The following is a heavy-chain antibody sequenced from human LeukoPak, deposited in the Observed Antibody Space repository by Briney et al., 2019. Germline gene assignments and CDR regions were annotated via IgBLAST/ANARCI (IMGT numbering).Heavy chain of an antibody. D-gene: IGHD3-3*01. CDR1: GFTFSSYA. CDR3: VKGLSASGRAFYYAMND. V-gene: IGHV3-23*01. Sequence: PGGSLRLSCAASGFTFSSYAMSWVRQAPGKGLEWVSGISGSSDSTYYADSVKGRFTISRDNSKNTLFLQMHSLRAEDTALYICVKGLSASGRAFYYAMNDWGQGTTVTVSS. CDR2: ISGSSDST. J-gene: IGHJ6*02.